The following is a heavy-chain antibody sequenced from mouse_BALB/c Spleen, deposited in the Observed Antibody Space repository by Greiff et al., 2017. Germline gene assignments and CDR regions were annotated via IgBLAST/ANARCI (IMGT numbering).Heavy chain of an antibody. CDR2: INPYNDGT. Sequence: EVQLQQSGPGLVKPGASVKMSCKASGYTFTSYVMHWVKQKPGQGLEWIGYINPYNDGTKYNEKFKGQATMTSDKSSSTAYMELSSLTSEDSAVYYCARDTMTPYYFDYWGQGTTLTVSS. V-gene: IGHV1-14*01. CDR1: GYTFTSYV. CDR3: ARDTMTPYYFDY. D-gene: IGHD2-4*01. J-gene: IGHJ2*01.